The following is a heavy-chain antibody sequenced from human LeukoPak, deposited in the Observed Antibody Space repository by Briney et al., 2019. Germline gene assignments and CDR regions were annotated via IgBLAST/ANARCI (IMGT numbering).Heavy chain of an antibody. J-gene: IGHJ4*02. CDR1: GGSISSSHW. Sequence: PSETLSLTCAVSGGSISSSHWWTWVRQPPGKGLEWIGEIYHSGSTNYNLSLESRVTISVDKSKNQLSLKLSPVTAADTAVYYCAREGGFYRPLDYSGQGTLVTVSS. D-gene: IGHD3-3*01. CDR2: IYHSGST. V-gene: IGHV4-4*02. CDR3: AREGGFYRPLDY.